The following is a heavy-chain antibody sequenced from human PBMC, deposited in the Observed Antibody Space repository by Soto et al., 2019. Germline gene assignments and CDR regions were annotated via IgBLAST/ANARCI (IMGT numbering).Heavy chain of an antibody. CDR3: ARHTHYYYYYMDV. Sequence: SETLSLTCTVSGGSISSSSYYWGWIRQPPGKGLEWIGSIYYSGSTYYNPSLKSRVTISVDTSKNQFSLKLSSVTAADTTVYYCARHTHYYYYYMDVWGKGTTVTVSS. CDR1: GGSISSSSYY. D-gene: IGHD2-15*01. J-gene: IGHJ6*03. CDR2: IYYSGST. V-gene: IGHV4-39*01.